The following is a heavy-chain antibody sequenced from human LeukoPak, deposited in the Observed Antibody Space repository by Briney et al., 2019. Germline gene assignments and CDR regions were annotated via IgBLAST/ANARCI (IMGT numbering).Heavy chain of an antibody. V-gene: IGHV3-23*01. CDR2: ISGSGGST. CDR1: GFTFSSYA. J-gene: IGHJ4*02. CDR3: AKEKDIVVVVAASY. D-gene: IGHD2-15*01. Sequence: GGSLRLSCAASGFTFSSYAMSWVRQAPGKGLEWVSAISGSGGSTYYADSVKGRFTISRDNSENTLYLQMNSLRAEDTAVYYCAKEKDIVVVVAASYWGQGTLVTVSS.